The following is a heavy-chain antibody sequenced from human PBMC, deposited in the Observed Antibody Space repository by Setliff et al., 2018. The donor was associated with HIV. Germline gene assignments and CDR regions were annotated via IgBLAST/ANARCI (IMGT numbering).Heavy chain of an antibody. J-gene: IGHJ4*02. V-gene: IGHV5-51*01. Sequence: GESLKISCKGSGYRFTNYWIAWVRQMPGKGLEWMGIIYPGDSETRYSPSFQGQVTISADKSIATAYLQWSSLKASDTAMYYCVRQLRSNYRFPYFDYWGQGTLVTVSS. CDR3: VRQLRSNYRFPYFDY. D-gene: IGHD4-4*01. CDR2: IYPGDSET. CDR1: GYRFTNYW.